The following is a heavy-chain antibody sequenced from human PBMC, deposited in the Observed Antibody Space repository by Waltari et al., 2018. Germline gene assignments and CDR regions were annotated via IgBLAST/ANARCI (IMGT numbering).Heavy chain of an antibody. CDR1: GGSFSGYY. J-gene: IGHJ5*02. Sequence: QVQLQQWGAGLLKPSETLSLTCAVYGGSFSGYYWSWIRQPPGKGLAWIGEINHSGSTNHNPSLKSRVTISVDTSKNQFSLKRSSVTAADTAVYYCARGTASRIFGVVIWFDPWGQGTLVTVSS. V-gene: IGHV4-34*01. D-gene: IGHD3-3*01. CDR2: INHSGST. CDR3: ARGTASRIFGVVIWFDP.